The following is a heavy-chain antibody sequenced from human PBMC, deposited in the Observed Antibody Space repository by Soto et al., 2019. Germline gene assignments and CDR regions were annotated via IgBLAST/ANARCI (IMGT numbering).Heavy chain of an antibody. Sequence: GGSLRLSCAASGFTFGGYSMNWVRQAPGKELEWVSCISSSSSYIYYADSVKGRFTISRDNAKNSLYLQMNSLRAEGTAVYYCARDLPLGYCTSASCYAGSQDVWGKGTTVTVSS. CDR2: ISSSSSYI. D-gene: IGHD2-2*01. V-gene: IGHV3-21*01. J-gene: IGHJ6*04. CDR1: GFTFGGYS. CDR3: ARDLPLGYCTSASCYAGSQDV.